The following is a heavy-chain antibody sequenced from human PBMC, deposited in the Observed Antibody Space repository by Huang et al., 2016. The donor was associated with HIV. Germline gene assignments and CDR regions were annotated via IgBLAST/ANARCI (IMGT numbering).Heavy chain of an antibody. V-gene: IGHV4-59*08. Sequence: QVQLQESGPGLVKPSETLSLTCSVSGGPMRRQYWTWIRHPPGKGLQWIGTGVDTGSTNYNPALQTRVTISRDTSRSQFSLTLKSVTPADTAVYYCAQEKSFGNWANNWFDPWGQGTLVAVSS. CDR3: AQEKSFGNWANNWFDP. J-gene: IGHJ5*02. CDR1: GGPMRRQY. CDR2: GVDTGST. D-gene: IGHD3-16*01.